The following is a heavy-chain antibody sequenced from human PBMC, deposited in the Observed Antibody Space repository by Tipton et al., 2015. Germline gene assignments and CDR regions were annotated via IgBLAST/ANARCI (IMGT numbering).Heavy chain of an antibody. J-gene: IGHJ4*02. CDR3: ARAGLDSSSSSDY. CDR2: IHPSDSDT. Sequence: QLVQSGAEMKKPGESLKISCKVSGYTFSNHWIGWVRQMPGKGLEWVGIIHPSDSDTRYSPSFQGQVTISADKSISTAYLQWSSLKASDTAMYYCARAGLDSSSSSDYWGQGTLVTVSS. V-gene: IGHV5-51*01. D-gene: IGHD6-6*01. CDR1: GYTFSNHW.